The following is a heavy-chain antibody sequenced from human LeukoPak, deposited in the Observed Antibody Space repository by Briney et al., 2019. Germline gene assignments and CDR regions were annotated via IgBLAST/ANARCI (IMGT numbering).Heavy chain of an antibody. CDR2: IYYSGST. J-gene: IGHJ4*02. CDR3: ARGSYDILTGYSTLGEY. Sequence: SETLSLTCTVSGGSISGSSYYWGWIRQPPGKGLEWIGSIYYSGSTYYKPSLKSRVTISLDTSKNHFYLKLSSVTAVDTAVYYCARGSYDILTGYSTLGEYWGQGTLVTVSS. D-gene: IGHD3-9*01. CDR1: GGSISGSSYY. V-gene: IGHV4-39*02.